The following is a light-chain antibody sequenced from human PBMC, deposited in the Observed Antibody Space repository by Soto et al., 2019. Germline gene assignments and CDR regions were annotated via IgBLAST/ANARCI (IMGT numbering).Light chain of an antibody. CDR3: QHFKSFPIT. CDR1: QGISTL. J-gene: IGKJ5*01. V-gene: IGKV1-13*02. CDR2: ESS. Sequence: AIQLTQSPSSLSASVGDRVTITCRASQGISTLLAWYQQKPGKAPKILIYESSLLQSGVPSRFSGSGSGTDFTLAISSLQNEDFATYYCQHFKSFPITFGQGKRMEIK.